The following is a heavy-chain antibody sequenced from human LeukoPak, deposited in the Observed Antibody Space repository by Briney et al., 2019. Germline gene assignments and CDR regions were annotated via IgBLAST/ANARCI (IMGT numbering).Heavy chain of an antibody. CDR3: ARVRDIAVRPFDY. J-gene: IGHJ4*02. CDR2: MYYSAST. D-gene: IGHD6-6*01. CDR1: GGSTTSHS. V-gene: IGHV4-59*11. Sequence: SETLSRTSTASGGSTTSHSWSWYRQPPGRRAPCNGHMYYSASTTYNPSLKSRVSISVDTSKTQFSLKLSSVTAADTAVYYCARVRDIAVRPFDYWGQGTLVTVSS.